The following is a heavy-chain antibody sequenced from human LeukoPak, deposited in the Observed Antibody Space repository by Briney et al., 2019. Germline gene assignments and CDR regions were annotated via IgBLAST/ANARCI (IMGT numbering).Heavy chain of an antibody. CDR1: GLTFSRYA. J-gene: IGHJ4*02. CDR3: VRVAATAFLDY. Sequence: GTLRLSCSASGLTFSRYAMHWVRQAPGKGLDYVSAISSNGGSTYYADSVKGRFTISRDNSKNTLYHQMSSLRADDTAVYYCVRVAATAFLDYWGQGTLVTVSS. CDR2: ISSNGGST. V-gene: IGHV3-64D*06. D-gene: IGHD2-15*01.